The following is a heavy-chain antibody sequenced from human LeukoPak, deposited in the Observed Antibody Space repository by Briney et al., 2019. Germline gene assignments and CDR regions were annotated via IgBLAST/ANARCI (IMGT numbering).Heavy chain of an antibody. D-gene: IGHD3-10*01. CDR2: IYYSGST. V-gene: IGHV4-39*01. Sequence: PSETLSLTCAVSGGSISTRYYYWGWIRQPPGKGLEWIGSIYYSGSTYYNPSLKSRVTISVDTSKNQFSLKLSSVTAADTAVYYCARLRSLLWFGELNDWGQGTLVTVSS. CDR3: ARLRSLLWFGELND. CDR1: GGSISTRYYY. J-gene: IGHJ4*02.